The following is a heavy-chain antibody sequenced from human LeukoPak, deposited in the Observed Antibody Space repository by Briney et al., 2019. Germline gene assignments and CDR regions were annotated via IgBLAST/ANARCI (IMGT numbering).Heavy chain of an antibody. J-gene: IGHJ5*02. CDR3: ARDRGTMVRARFDP. CDR2: ISSSSSYI. V-gene: IGHV3-21*01. CDR1: GFTFSSYS. D-gene: IGHD3-10*01. Sequence: PGGSLRLSCAASGFTFSSYSMNWVRQAPGKGLEWVSSISSSSSYIYYADSVKGRFTISRDNAKNSLYLQMNSLRAEDTAVYYCARDRGTMVRARFDPWGQGTLVTVSS.